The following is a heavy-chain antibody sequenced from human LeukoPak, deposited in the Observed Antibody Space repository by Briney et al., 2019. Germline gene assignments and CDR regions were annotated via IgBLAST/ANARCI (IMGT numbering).Heavy chain of an antibody. CDR3: AREGTTVVTPSHAFDI. J-gene: IGHJ3*02. Sequence: SETLSLTCTVSGGSISGYYWSWIRQPPGKGLEWIGYIYYSGSTNYNPSLKSRVTISVDTSKNQFSLKLSSVTAADTAVYYCAREGTTVVTPSHAFDIWGQGTMVTVSS. V-gene: IGHV4-59*01. CDR1: GGSISGYY. D-gene: IGHD4-23*01. CDR2: IYYSGST.